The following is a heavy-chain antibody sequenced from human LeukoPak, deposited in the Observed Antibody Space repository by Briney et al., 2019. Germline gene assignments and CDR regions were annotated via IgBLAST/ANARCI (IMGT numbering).Heavy chain of an antibody. CDR1: GGSISSYY. V-gene: IGHV4-59*08. J-gene: IGHJ6*02. D-gene: IGHD3-10*01. Sequence: SETLSLTCTVSGGSISSYYWSWIRQPPGKGLEWIGYIYYSGSTNYNPSHKSRVTISVDTSKNRFSLKLSSVTAADTAVYYCARHAPMVLAPSGYYFNMDVWGQGTTVTVSS. CDR2: IYYSGST. CDR3: ARHAPMVLAPSGYYFNMDV.